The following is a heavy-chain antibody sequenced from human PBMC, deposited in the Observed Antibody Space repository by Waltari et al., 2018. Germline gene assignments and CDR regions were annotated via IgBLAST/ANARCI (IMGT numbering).Heavy chain of an antibody. CDR1: GGTFSSYA. CDR2: IIPIFGKA. CDR3: AKTWTPSTMVQGGDALDI. V-gene: IGHV1-69*02. D-gene: IGHD3-10*01. J-gene: IGHJ3*02. Sequence: QVQLVQSGAEVKKPGSSVKVSCKASGGTFSSYAISWVRQAPGQGLEWMGRIIPIFGKANDEQKCQGRVTITADKSTSTAYMERSSLRSEDTAVYYCAKTWTPSTMVQGGDALDIWGQGTMVTVSS.